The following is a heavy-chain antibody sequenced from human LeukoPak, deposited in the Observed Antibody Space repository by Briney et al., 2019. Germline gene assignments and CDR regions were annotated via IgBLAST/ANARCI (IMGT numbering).Heavy chain of an antibody. D-gene: IGHD6-25*01. CDR3: TTAGSHESFDY. CDR2: VKSKTGGGTT. CDR1: GFTFSNAW. Sequence: GGSLRLSCTASGFTFSNAWMSWVRQAPGKGLEWVGRVKSKTGGGTTDYAAPVKGRFTISRDDSKNTLYLRMNSLKTEDTAVYYCTTAGSHESFDYWGQGTLVTVSS. J-gene: IGHJ4*02. V-gene: IGHV3-15*01.